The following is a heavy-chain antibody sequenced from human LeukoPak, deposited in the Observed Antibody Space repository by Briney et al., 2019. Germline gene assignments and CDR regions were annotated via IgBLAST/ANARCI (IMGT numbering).Heavy chain of an antibody. Sequence: GESLKISCKGSGYSFTSYWIGWVGQMPGKGLEWMGIIYPGDADTRYSPSFQGPVTISADKSIRTAYLQWSSLKASAPALYYCATYPMIGYGDYFLSGGFYFDYWGQGTLVTVSS. V-gene: IGHV5-51*01. CDR1: GYSFTSYW. D-gene: IGHD4-17*01. CDR3: ATYPMIGYGDYFLSGGFYFDY. CDR2: IYPGDADT. J-gene: IGHJ4*02.